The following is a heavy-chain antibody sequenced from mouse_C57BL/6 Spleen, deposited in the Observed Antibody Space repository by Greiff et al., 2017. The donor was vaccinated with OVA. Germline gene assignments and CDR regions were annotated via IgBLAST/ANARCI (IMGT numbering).Heavy chain of an antibody. CDR2: IYPGDGDT. CDR3: ARLLSLYAMDY. V-gene: IGHV1-82*01. CDR1: GYAFSSSW. Sequence: QVQLQQSGPELVKPGASVKISCKASGYAFSSSWMNWVKQRPGKGLEWIGRIYPGDGDTNYNGKFKGKATLTADKSSSTAYMQLSSLTSEDSAVYFCARLLSLYAMDYWGQGTSVTVSS. D-gene: IGHD2-1*01. J-gene: IGHJ4*01.